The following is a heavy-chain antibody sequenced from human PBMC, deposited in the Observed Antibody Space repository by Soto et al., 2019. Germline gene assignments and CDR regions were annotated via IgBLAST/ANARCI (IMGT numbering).Heavy chain of an antibody. CDR3: AKGRPGVEAAPDY. CDR2: ASGSGSGT. Sequence: LRLSCAASGFTFSDFAMAWVRQAPGKGLEWVSSASGSGSGTYYADSVKGRFTISRDNSKNTLFLHMTNLRAGDTALYFCAKGRPGVEAAPDYCGQGTLVTVSS. CDR1: GFTFSDFA. D-gene: IGHD1-1*01. J-gene: IGHJ4*02. V-gene: IGHV3-23*01.